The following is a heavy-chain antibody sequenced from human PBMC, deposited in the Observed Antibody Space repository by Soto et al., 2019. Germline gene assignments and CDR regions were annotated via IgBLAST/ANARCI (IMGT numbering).Heavy chain of an antibody. Sequence: SETLSLTCTVSGDSIRSSNYFWGWIRQPPGKGLEWAGSIYDSGSTYFNPSIRSRVTISAHTSKNQFPLKLNSVTAADTAEYFCAGSRTAVIYDFENWGQGTMVTVSS. J-gene: IGHJ3*02. D-gene: IGHD2-21*01. CDR2: IYDSGST. V-gene: IGHV4-39*01. CDR3: AGSRTAVIYDFEN. CDR1: GDSIRSSNYF.